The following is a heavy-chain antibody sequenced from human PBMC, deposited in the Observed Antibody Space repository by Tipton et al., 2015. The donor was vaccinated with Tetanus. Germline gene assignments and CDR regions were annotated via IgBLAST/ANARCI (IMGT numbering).Heavy chain of an antibody. CDR2: IYSSGST. CDR3: ARMQRYGMDV. J-gene: IGHJ6*02. D-gene: IGHD6-25*01. V-gene: IGHV4-4*07. CDR1: GGSISSYY. Sequence: TLSLTCTVSGGSISSYYWSWIRQPAGKGLEWIGRIYSSGSTHYNPSLKSRVTISVDTSKNQFSLKLSSVTAADTAVYYCARMQRYGMDVWGQGTTVTVSS.